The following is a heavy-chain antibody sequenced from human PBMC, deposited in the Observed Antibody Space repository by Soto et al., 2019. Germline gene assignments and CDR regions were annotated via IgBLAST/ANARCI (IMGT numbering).Heavy chain of an antibody. CDR1: GFTFSSYA. CDR3: AKENGYSSSWFEFDY. CDR2: ISGSGGST. D-gene: IGHD6-13*01. J-gene: IGHJ4*02. Sequence: EVQLLESGGGLVQPGGSLRLSCAASGFTFSSYAMSWVRQAPGKGLEWVSAISGSGGSTYYADSVKGRFTISRDNSKNTLYLQRTSLRAEDTAVYYCAKENGYSSSWFEFDYWGQGTLVTVSS. V-gene: IGHV3-23*01.